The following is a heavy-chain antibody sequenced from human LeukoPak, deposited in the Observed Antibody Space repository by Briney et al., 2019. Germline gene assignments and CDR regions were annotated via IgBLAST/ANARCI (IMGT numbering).Heavy chain of an antibody. V-gene: IGHV3-23*01. D-gene: IGHD3-9*01. CDR2: ISGSGGST. J-gene: IGHJ4*02. CDR1: GFTFSSYA. Sequence: GGSLRLSCAASGFTFSSYAMSWVRQAPGKGLEWVSAISGSGGSTYYADSVKGRFTISRDNSKNTLYLQMNSLRAEDTAVYYCAKDLPYYDILTGYGGYFDYWGQGTLVTVSS. CDR3: AKDLPYYDILTGYGGYFDY.